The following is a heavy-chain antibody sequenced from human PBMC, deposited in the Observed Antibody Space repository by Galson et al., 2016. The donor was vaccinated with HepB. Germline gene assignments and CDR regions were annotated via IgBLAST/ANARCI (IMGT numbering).Heavy chain of an antibody. CDR2: INPNSGGT. D-gene: IGHD3-10*01. J-gene: IGHJ4*02. CDR1: GYTFTGFY. Sequence: SVKVSCKASGYTFTGFYMHWVRQAPGQGLEWMGWINPNSGGTKYAQKFQGWVTMTRDTSISTAYMELNSLGSDDTAVYYCARGGYGSGSYFVYWGQGTLVTVSS. CDR3: ARGGYGSGSYFVY. V-gene: IGHV1-2*04.